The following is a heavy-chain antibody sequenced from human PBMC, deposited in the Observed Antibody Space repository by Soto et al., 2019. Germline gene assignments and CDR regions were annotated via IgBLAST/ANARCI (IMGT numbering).Heavy chain of an antibody. CDR2: ISGSGGST. J-gene: IGHJ4*02. V-gene: IGHV3-23*01. Sequence: QSGGSLRLSCAASGFTFSSYAMSWLRQAPGKGLEWVSAISGSGGSTYYADSVKGRFTISRDNSKNTLFLQMNSLRAEDTAVYYCAKDRSVVYYWGQGTLVTVSS. CDR1: GFTFSSYA. CDR3: AKDRSVVYY. D-gene: IGHD3-3*01.